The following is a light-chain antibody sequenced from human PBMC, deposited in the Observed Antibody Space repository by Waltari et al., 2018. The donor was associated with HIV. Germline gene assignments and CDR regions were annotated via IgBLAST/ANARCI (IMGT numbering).Light chain of an antibody. CDR3: QQYDTSPRT. Sequence: EIVLTQSPGTLSFSPGERATLSCRASQTVSSNLAWYQHKPGQAPRLLIYGASSRATAIPDRFSGSGSGTDFTLTISRLEPEDFAVYYCQQYDTSPRTFGQGTKVEVK. CDR1: QTVSSN. V-gene: IGKV3-20*01. CDR2: GAS. J-gene: IGKJ1*01.